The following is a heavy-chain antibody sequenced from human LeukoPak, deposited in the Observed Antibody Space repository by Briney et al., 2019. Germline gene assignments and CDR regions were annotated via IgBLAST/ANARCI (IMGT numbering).Heavy chain of an antibody. D-gene: IGHD6-6*01. J-gene: IGHJ4*02. V-gene: IGHV3-23*05. CDR2: IYTNGRDT. CDR1: GFTFRSFG. CDR3: AKRVEYSSSSGGYFDY. Sequence: PGGSLRLSCAASGFTFRSFGMNWVRQAPGKGLEWVSGIYTNGRDTRYADSVKGRFTISRDNSKNTLYLQMNSLRAEDTAIYYCAKRVEYSSSSGGYFDYWGQGTLVTVSS.